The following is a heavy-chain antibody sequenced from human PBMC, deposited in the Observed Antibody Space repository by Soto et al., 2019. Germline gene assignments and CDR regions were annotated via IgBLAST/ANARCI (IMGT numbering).Heavy chain of an antibody. J-gene: IGHJ6*02. Sequence: GGSLRLSCGASGFAGSNHYMNGVRQAPGKGLEWVSIIRTTGSTYYTDSVKGRFTISRDNSKNTVSLEMNSLRVEDTAVYYCARNSMMDVWGQGTTVTVSS. CDR1: GFAGSNHY. CDR3: ARNSMMDV. V-gene: IGHV3-53*01. CDR2: IRTTGST.